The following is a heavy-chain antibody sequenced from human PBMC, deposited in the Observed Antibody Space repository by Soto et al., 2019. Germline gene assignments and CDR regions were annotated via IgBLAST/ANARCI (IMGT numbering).Heavy chain of an antibody. D-gene: IGHD5-18*01. V-gene: IGHV3-23*01. CDR2: ISGSGGST. Sequence: EVQLLESGGGLVQPGGSLRLSCAASGFTFSSYAMSWVRQAPGKGLEWVSTISGSGGSTYYADSVKGRFTISRDNSKNTLYLQMNSLRAEDTAVYYWAKDGATDTAMVPYYMDVWGKGTTVTVSS. CDR3: AKDGATDTAMVPYYMDV. CDR1: GFTFSSYA. J-gene: IGHJ6*03.